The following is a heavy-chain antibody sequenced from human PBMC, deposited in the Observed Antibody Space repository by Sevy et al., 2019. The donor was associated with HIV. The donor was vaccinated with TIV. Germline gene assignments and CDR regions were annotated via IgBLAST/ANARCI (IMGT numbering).Heavy chain of an antibody. CDR2: IRQDGSEK. CDR3: ARRYFDL. V-gene: IGHV3-7*03. J-gene: IGHJ4*02. Sequence: GGSLRLSCAASGFSFSWYWMSWVRQTPEKGLEWVANIRQDGSEKNYVDSVRGRFTISRDNAKGSLYLQMNNLRVEDTATYYCARRYFDLWGQGTLVTVSS. CDR1: GFSFSWYW.